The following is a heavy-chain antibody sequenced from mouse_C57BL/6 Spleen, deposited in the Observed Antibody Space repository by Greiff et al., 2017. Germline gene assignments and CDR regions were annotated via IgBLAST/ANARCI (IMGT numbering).Heavy chain of an antibody. Sequence: QVQLQQPGAELVKPGASVKMSCKASGYTFTSYWITWVKQRPGQGLEWIGEIYPGSGSTNYNEKFKSKATLTVDTSSSTAYMQLSSLTSEDSAVYYCARRDYGYPLAYWGQGTLVTVSA. D-gene: IGHD2-2*01. CDR1: GYTFTSYW. CDR3: ARRDYGYPLAY. J-gene: IGHJ3*01. V-gene: IGHV1-55*01. CDR2: IYPGSGST.